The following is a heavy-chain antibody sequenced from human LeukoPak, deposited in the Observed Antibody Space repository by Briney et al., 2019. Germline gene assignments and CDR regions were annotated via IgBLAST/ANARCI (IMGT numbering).Heavy chain of an antibody. J-gene: IGHJ4*02. CDR1: GGTFSSYA. CDR3: ARGGRNSGYDYDY. CDR2: ISSSSSYI. D-gene: IGHD5-12*01. Sequence: SCKASGGTFSSYAISWVRQAPGKGLEWVSSISSSSSYIYYADSVKGRFTISRDNAKNSLYLQMNSLRAEDTAVYYCARGGRNSGYDYDYWGQGTLVTVSS. V-gene: IGHV3-21*01.